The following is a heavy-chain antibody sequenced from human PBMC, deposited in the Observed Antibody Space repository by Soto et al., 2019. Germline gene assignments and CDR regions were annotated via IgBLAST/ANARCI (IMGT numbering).Heavy chain of an antibody. CDR2: IYYSGST. CDR3: ARHNRHRAVAGGYVVGFDY. D-gene: IGHD6-19*01. Sequence: PSETLSLTCTVSGGSISSSSYYWGWIRQPPGKGLEWIGSIYYSGSTYYNPSLKSRVTISVDTSKNQFSLKLSSVAAADTAVYYCARHNRHRAVAGGYVVGFDYWGQGTLVTVSS. CDR1: GGSISSSSYY. J-gene: IGHJ4*02. V-gene: IGHV4-39*01.